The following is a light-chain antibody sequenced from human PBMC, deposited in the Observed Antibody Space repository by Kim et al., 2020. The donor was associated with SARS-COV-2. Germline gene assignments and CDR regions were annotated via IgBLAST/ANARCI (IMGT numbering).Light chain of an antibody. CDR3: QVWESDNNHWV. CDR1: TIGEIS. Sequence: SSELTQPPSVSVAPGKTATITCGGDTIGEISVHWYQQKAGQAPVLVISYDSDRPSGIPERFSGSNSGNTATLTISRVEAGDEADYYCQVWESDNNHWVVGGGTQLTVL. V-gene: IGLV3-21*01. CDR2: YDS. J-gene: IGLJ3*02.